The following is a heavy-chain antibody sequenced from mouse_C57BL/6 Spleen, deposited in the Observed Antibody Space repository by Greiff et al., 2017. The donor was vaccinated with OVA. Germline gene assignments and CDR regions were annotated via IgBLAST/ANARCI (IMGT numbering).Heavy chain of an antibody. CDR1: GYTFTEYT. J-gene: IGHJ2*01. CDR2: FYPGSGSI. V-gene: IGHV1-62-2*01. CDR3: ARHEAARAYLDY. Sequence: QVHVKQSGAELVKPGASVKLSCKASGYTFTEYTIHWVKQRSGQGLEWIGWFYPGSGSIKYNEKFKDKATLTADKSSSTVYMELSRLTSEDSAVYFCARHEAARAYLDYWGQGTTLTVSS.